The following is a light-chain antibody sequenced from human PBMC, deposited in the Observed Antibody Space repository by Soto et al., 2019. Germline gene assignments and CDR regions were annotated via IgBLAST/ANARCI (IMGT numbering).Light chain of an antibody. CDR3: QHHNSYSQT. Sequence: DIQMTQSPPTLSASVGERDTITCRASQSIRHYLAWYQQMPGKAPKLLIYGASTFQSGVPSRFSGSGSGTEFTLTISSLQPDDFGTYFCQHHNSYSQTFGQGTKVDIK. V-gene: IGKV1-5*01. CDR2: GAS. J-gene: IGKJ1*01. CDR1: QSIRHY.